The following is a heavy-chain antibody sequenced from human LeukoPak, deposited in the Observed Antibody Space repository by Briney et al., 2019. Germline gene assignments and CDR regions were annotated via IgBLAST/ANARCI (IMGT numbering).Heavy chain of an antibody. J-gene: IGHJ4*02. V-gene: IGHV4-59*08. CDR1: GGSISSYY. Sequence: PSETLSLTCTVSGGSISSYYWSWIRQPPGKGLEWIGYIYYSGSTNYNPSLKSRVTISVDTSKNQVSLKLSSVTAADTAVYYCARPEINDYIKYWGQGILVTVSS. CDR3: ARPEINDYIKY. CDR2: IYYSGST. D-gene: IGHD3-16*01.